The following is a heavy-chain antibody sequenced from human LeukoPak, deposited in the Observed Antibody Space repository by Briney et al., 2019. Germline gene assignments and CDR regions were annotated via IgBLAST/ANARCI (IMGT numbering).Heavy chain of an antibody. D-gene: IGHD3-10*01. V-gene: IGHV4-34*01. CDR3: ARGNRSFRELGDY. CDR2: INHSGST. Sequence: SETLSLTCAVYGGSFSGYYWSWIRQPPGKGLEWIGEINHSGSTNYNPSLKSRVTISVDTSKNQFSLKLSSVTAADTAVYYCARGNRSFRELGDYWLQGTLVTVSS. J-gene: IGHJ4*02. CDR1: GGSFSGYY.